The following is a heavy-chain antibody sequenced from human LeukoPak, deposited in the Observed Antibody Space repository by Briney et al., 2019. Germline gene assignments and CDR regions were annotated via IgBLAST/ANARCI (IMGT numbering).Heavy chain of an antibody. Sequence: GASVKVSCKASGYTFTGYYMHWVRQAPGQRLEWMGWINPNSGGTNYAQKFQGRVTMTRDTSISTAYMELSRLRSDDTAVYYCASTMVRGVIISYFDYSGQGTLVTVSS. J-gene: IGHJ4*02. CDR1: GYTFTGYY. V-gene: IGHV1-2*02. D-gene: IGHD3-10*01. CDR2: INPNSGGT. CDR3: ASTMVRGVIISYFDY.